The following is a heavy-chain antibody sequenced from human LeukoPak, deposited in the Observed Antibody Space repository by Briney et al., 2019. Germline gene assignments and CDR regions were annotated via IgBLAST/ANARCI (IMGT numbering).Heavy chain of an antibody. Sequence: GGSLRLSCAASGFTLSRYTLHWVRQAPGKGLEWVAVISFDGTNKYYANSVKGRFTISRDNSRNTLSLQMNSLRAEDTAVYYCARVSYDFWSGLDVWGQGTTVTVSS. CDR2: ISFDGTNK. J-gene: IGHJ6*02. CDR3: ARVSYDFWSGLDV. CDR1: GFTLSRYT. D-gene: IGHD3-3*01. V-gene: IGHV3-30-3*01.